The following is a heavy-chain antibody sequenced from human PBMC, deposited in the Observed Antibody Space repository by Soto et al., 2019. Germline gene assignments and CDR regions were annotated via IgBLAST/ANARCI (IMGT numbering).Heavy chain of an antibody. CDR3: ARGPITQTSFIDH. CDR2: ISYDGGNQ. Sequence: GWSLRLSCESSVFTFISYPMHWVRQAPGKGLEWVTVISYDGGNQYYADSVKGRFTISRDNSKDTLYLQMHSLRSDDTAVYFCARGPITQTSFIDHWGQGTLVTVSS. CDR1: VFTFISYP. J-gene: IGHJ4*02. V-gene: IGHV3-30-3*01. D-gene: IGHD1-20*01.